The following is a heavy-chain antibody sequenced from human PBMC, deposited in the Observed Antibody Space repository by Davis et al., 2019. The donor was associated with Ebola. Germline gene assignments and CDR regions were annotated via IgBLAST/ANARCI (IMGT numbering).Heavy chain of an antibody. D-gene: IGHD2-21*01. CDR1: GGSISSYY. Sequence: PSETLSLTCTVSGGSISSYYWSWIRQPPGKGLEWIGYIYYSGSTNYNPSLKSRVTISVDTSKNQFSLKLSSVTAADTAVYYCARSYNVVTPLLFWGQGTLVTVSS. CDR2: IYYSGST. V-gene: IGHV4-59*01. CDR3: ARSYNVVTPLLF. J-gene: IGHJ4*02.